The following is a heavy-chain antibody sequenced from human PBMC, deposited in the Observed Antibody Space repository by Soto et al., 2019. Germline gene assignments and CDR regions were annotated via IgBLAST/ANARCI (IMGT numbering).Heavy chain of an antibody. Sequence: EVQLVESGGGLVQPGGSLRLSCAASGFTFSDDYMDWVRQAPGKGLEWVGRTRNKANSYSTEYAASVKGRFTISRDDSKNSLYLQMNSLKTEDTAVYHCARVALSGHPRKYSDYWGQGTLVTVSS. V-gene: IGHV3-72*01. CDR3: ARVALSGHPRKYSDY. CDR2: TRNKANSYST. D-gene: IGHD6-25*01. CDR1: GFTFSDDY. J-gene: IGHJ4*02.